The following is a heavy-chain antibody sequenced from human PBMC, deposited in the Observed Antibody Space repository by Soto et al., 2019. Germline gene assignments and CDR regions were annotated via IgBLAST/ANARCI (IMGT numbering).Heavy chain of an antibody. CDR2: INPNSGGT. CDR1: GYTFTGYY. CDR3: ARMGGYCSGGSCYSVYYYYGMDV. J-gene: IGHJ6*02. V-gene: IGHV1-2*02. D-gene: IGHD2-15*01. Sequence: AASVKVSCKASGYTFTGYYMHWVRQAPGQGLEWMGWINPNSGGTNYAQKFQGRVTMTRDTSISTAYMELSRLRSDDTAVYYCARMGGYCSGGSCYSVYYYYGMDVWGQGTTVTVSS.